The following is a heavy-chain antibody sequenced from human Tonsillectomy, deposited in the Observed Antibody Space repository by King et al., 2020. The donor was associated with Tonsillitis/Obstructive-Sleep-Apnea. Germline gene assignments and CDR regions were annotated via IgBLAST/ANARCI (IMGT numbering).Heavy chain of an antibody. D-gene: IGHD1-26*01. J-gene: IGHJ5*02. V-gene: IGHV4-4*07. Sequence: VQLQESGPGLVKPSETLSLTCTVSGGSISSYYWSWIRQPAGKGLEWIGRIYTSGSTNYNPSLKSRVTMSVDTSKNQFSLKLSSVTAADTAVYYCARVKWEPTSVWFDPWGQGPLVTVSS. CDR3: ARVKWEPTSVWFDP. CDR1: GGSISSYY. CDR2: IYTSGST.